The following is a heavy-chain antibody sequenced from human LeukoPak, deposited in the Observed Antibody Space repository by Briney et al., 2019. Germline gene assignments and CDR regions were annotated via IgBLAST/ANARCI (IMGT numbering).Heavy chain of an antibody. CDR1: GFSLSTSGVG. CDR3: AHIVTMVRGVIIPFDY. D-gene: IGHD3-10*01. V-gene: IGHV2-5*02. CDR2: IYWDDDK. Sequence: SGPTLVNPTQTLTLTCTFSGFSLSTSGVGVGWIRQPPGKALEWLALIYWDDDKRYSPSLKSRLTITKDTSKNQVVLTMTNMDPVDTATYCCAHIVTMVRGVIIPFDYWGQGTLVTVSS. J-gene: IGHJ4*02.